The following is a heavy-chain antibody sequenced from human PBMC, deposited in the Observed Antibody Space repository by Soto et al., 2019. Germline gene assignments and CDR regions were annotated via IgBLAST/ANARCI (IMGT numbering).Heavy chain of an antibody. J-gene: IGHJ6*02. CDR2: IYYSGST. CDR3: ARDHYVYDILTGYGYYYGMDV. CDR1: GGSISSGDYY. V-gene: IGHV4-30-4*01. D-gene: IGHD3-9*01. Sequence: QVQLQESGPGLVKPSQTLSLTCTVFGGSISSGDYYWSWIRQPPGKGLEWIGYIYYSGSTYYNPSLKSRVTISVDTSKNQFSLKLSSVTAADTAVYYCARDHYVYDILTGYGYYYGMDVWGQGTTVTVSS.